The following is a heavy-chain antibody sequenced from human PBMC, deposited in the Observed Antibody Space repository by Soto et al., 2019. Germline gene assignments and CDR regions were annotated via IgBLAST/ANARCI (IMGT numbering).Heavy chain of an antibody. CDR3: ARDPRYCSGDRGYTWFDP. Sequence: ASVKVSCKASGYTFTSYGINWVGQAPGHGLEWMGWINPDNGNTKYAQKVQGRVTMTTDPSKSTAYMEVRSLRSDDTAVYYCARDPRYCSGDRGYTWFDPWGQGTLVTVSS. V-gene: IGHV1-18*01. CDR1: GYTFTSYG. CDR2: INPDNGNT. J-gene: IGHJ5*02. D-gene: IGHD2-15*01.